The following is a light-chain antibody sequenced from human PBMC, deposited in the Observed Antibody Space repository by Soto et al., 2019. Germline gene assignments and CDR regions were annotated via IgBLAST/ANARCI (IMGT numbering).Light chain of an antibody. CDR2: GAS. J-gene: IGKJ1*01. CDR3: QQYGGSPWT. CDR1: QSVSNSY. Sequence: IVLTQSPGTLSLSPGERATLSCRASQSVSNSYLAWYQQKPGQAPRLLIYGASSRATGIPDRFSGSGSGTDFALTISRLELEDFAVYHCQQYGGSPWTFGQGTKV. V-gene: IGKV3-20*01.